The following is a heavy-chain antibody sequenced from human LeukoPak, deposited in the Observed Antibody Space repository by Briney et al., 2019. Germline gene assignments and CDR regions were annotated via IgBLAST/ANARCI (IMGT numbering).Heavy chain of an antibody. CDR3: ARVFGMDV. CDR1: GFTVSNNY. J-gene: IGHJ6*02. Sequence: GGSLRLSCAASGFTVSNNYMSWVRQAPGKGLEWVSIIYSGGNTYYADSVKGRFTVSRDNSKNTLYLQMNSLRAEDTAVYYCARVFGMDVWGQGTTVTVSS. CDR2: IYSGGNT. V-gene: IGHV3-66*01. D-gene: IGHD3-3*01.